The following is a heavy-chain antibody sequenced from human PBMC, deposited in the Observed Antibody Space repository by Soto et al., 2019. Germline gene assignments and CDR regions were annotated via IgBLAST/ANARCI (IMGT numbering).Heavy chain of an antibody. Sequence: QVQLVQSGAEVKKPGSSVKVSCKASGGTFSSYTISWVRQAPGQGLEWMGRIIPILGIANYAQKFQGRVTITAEKSTSTAYMELSSLRSEDTAVYYCARKPGTTVTTNWFDPWGQGTLVTVSS. V-gene: IGHV1-69*02. CDR2: IIPILGIA. D-gene: IGHD4-17*01. J-gene: IGHJ5*02. CDR3: ARKPGTTVTTNWFDP. CDR1: GGTFSSYT.